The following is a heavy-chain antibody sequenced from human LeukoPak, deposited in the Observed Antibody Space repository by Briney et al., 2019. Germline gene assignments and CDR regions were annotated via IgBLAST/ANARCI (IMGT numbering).Heavy chain of an antibody. V-gene: IGHV3-23*01. CDR1: GFTFSSYA. J-gene: IGHJ4*02. Sequence: GGSLRLSCAASGFTFSSYAMSWVRQAPGKGLEWVSAISGSGGSTYYADSVKGRFTISRDNSKNTLYLQMNSLRAEDTAVYYCAKGGMKYQLLTYLDYWGQGTLVTVSS. D-gene: IGHD2-2*01. CDR2: ISGSGGST. CDR3: AKGGMKYQLLTYLDY.